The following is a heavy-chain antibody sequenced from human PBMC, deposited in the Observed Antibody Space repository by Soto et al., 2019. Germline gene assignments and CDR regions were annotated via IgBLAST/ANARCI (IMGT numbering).Heavy chain of an antibody. D-gene: IGHD3-10*02. CDR2: ISYDGSDI. Sequence: GGSLRLSCACSGFIFSNYGMHWVRQAPGKGLEWVAFISYDGSDILYADSVKGRFTISRDNSKSTLFLHMNRPRAEDTAVYFCAIVRVADSPLDHWGQGSLVTVSS. CDR1: GFIFSNYG. V-gene: IGHV3-30*02. CDR3: AIVRVADSPLDH. J-gene: IGHJ4*02.